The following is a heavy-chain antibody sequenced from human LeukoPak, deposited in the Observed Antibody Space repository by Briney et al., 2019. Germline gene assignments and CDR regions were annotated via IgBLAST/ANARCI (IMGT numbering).Heavy chain of an antibody. J-gene: IGHJ4*02. CDR2: IYPGDSEA. Sequence: GESLKISCKGSGYSFTSNRIGWVRQMPGKGLEWMGIIYPGDSEATYSPSFQGQVTISADKPITTAYLQWDSLKASDTAMYYCARHPWGIKVADYWGQGTLVTVSS. CDR1: GYSFTSNR. V-gene: IGHV5-51*01. D-gene: IGHD3-16*01. CDR3: ARHPWGIKVADY.